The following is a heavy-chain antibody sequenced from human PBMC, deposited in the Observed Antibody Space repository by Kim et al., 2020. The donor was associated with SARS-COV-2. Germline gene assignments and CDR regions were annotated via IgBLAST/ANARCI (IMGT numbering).Heavy chain of an antibody. CDR2: IYWDDDK. CDR3: AHSRVILVFGESYQNWFDP. V-gene: IGHV2-5*02. J-gene: IGHJ5*02. D-gene: IGHD3-10*01. CDR1: GFSLSTSGVG. Sequence: SGPTLVNPTQTLTLTCTFSGFSLSTSGVGVGWIRQPPGKALEWLALIYWDDDKRYSPSLKSRLTITKDTSKNQVVLTMTNMDPVDTATDYCAHSRVILVFGESYQNWFDPWGQGTLVTVSS.